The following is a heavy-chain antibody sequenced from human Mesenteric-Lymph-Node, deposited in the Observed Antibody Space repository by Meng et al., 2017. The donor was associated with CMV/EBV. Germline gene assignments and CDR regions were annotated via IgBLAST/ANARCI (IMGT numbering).Heavy chain of an antibody. D-gene: IGHD6-13*01. CDR2: IIPILGIA. Sequence: QVQLVHSGAEGKNPGSSVKVSCKASGGTFSSYTISWVRQAPGQGLEWMGRIIPILGIANYAQKFQGRVTITADKSTSTAYMELSSLRSEDTAVYYCAGGIAAAGSRWFDPWGQGTLVTVSS. J-gene: IGHJ5*02. CDR3: AGGIAAAGSRWFDP. V-gene: IGHV1-69*02. CDR1: GGTFSSYT.